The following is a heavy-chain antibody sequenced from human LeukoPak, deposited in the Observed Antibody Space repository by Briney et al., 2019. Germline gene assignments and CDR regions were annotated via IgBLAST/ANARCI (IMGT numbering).Heavy chain of an antibody. CDR2: ISSSSSYI. CDR1: GFTFSSYS. CDR3: ARPLSGTTDFDY. V-gene: IGHV3-21*01. Sequence: GGSLRLSCAAPGFTFSSYSMNWVRQAPGKGLEWVSSISSSSSYIFYADSVKGRFTISRDNAKKSLYLQMNSLRAEDTAVYYCARPLSGTTDFDYWGQGTLVTVSS. D-gene: IGHD1-20*01. J-gene: IGHJ4*02.